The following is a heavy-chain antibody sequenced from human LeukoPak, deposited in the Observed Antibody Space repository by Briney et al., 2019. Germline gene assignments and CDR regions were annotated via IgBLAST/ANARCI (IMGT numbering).Heavy chain of an antibody. Sequence: PSETLSLTCSVSRGSISSNYWSWIRQPPGKPLEWIGYIYYSGSTTYNPSLKSRVTISLDTSKNQFSLKLRSVTAADTAVYYCERHREFSSSGNYFDYWGQGTLVTVSS. J-gene: IGHJ4*02. CDR1: RGSISSNY. V-gene: IGHV4-59*08. CDR3: ERHREFSSSGNYFDY. D-gene: IGHD6-6*01. CDR2: IYYSGST.